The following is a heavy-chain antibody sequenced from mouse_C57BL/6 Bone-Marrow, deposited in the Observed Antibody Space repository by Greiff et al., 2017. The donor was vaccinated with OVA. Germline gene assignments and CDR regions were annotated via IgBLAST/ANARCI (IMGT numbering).Heavy chain of an antibody. CDR3: ARHGYPSWFAY. D-gene: IGHD2-2*01. Sequence: EVNVVESGGGLVQPGGSLKLSCAASGFNFSDYGMAWVRQAPRKGPEWVAFISNLAYSIYYADTVTGRFSISRENAKNTLYLEMSSLRSEDTAMYYCARHGYPSWFAYWGQVTLVTVSA. V-gene: IGHV5-15*01. J-gene: IGHJ3*01. CDR1: GFNFSDYG. CDR2: ISNLAYSI.